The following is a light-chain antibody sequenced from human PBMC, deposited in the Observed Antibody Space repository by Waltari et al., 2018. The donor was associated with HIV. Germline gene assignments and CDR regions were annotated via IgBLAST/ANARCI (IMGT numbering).Light chain of an antibody. V-gene: IGLV1-47*01. Sequence: QSVLTQPPSASGTPGQRVAISCSGRSSNIGSYYVYWYQQLPGTTPKLLIFRNNQRPSGVPDRFSGSNSGTSASLVISGLRSEDEADYYCATWDDSLSGVVFGGGTRLTVL. CDR3: ATWDDSLSGVV. CDR1: SSNIGSYY. CDR2: RNN. J-gene: IGLJ2*01.